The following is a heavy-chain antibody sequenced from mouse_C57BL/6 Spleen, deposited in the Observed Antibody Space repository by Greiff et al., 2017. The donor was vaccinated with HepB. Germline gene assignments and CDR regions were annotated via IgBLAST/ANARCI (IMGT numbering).Heavy chain of an antibody. Sequence: EVQLQQSGPELVKPGASVKISCKASGYSFTGYYMNWVKQSPEKSLEWIGEINPSTGGTTYNQKFKAKATLTVDKSSSTAYMQLKSLTSEDSAVYYCARGGTVVATRGLDYWGQGTTLTVSS. V-gene: IGHV1-42*01. CDR2: INPSTGGT. CDR1: GYSFTGYY. D-gene: IGHD1-1*01. J-gene: IGHJ2*01. CDR3: ARGGTVVATRGLDY.